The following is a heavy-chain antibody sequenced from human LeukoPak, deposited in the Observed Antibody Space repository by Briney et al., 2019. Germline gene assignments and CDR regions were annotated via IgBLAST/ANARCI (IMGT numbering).Heavy chain of an antibody. J-gene: IGHJ4*02. CDR3: ARGLGGSGSYYSQTI. Sequence: SVKVSCKASGGTFSSYAISWVRQAPGQGLEWMGRIIPILGIANYAQKFQGRVTITADKSTSTAYMELSSLRSEDTAVYYCARGLGGSGSYYSQTIWGQGTLVSVFS. CDR2: IIPILGIA. V-gene: IGHV1-69*04. D-gene: IGHD3-10*01. CDR1: GGTFSSYA.